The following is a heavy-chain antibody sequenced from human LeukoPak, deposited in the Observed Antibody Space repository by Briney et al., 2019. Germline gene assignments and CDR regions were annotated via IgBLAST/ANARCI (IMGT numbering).Heavy chain of an antibody. CDR2: IIPIFGTA. D-gene: IGHD6-13*01. Sequence: GASVKVSCKASGYTFTGYYMHWVRQAPGQGLEWMGGIIPIFGTANYAQKFQGRVTITADESTSTAYMELSSLRSEDTAVYYCANLGGIAASLGYFDYWGQGTLVTVSS. CDR3: ANLGGIAASLGYFDY. CDR1: GYTFTGYY. J-gene: IGHJ4*02. V-gene: IGHV1-69*13.